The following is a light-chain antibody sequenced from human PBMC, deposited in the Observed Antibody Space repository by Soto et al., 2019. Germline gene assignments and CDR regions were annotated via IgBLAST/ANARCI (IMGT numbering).Light chain of an antibody. V-gene: IGKV4-1*01. CDR3: QQYYGTPYT. CDR2: WAS. CDR1: QNVLHSSNNKNY. J-gene: IGKJ2*01. Sequence: DIVMTQSPDSLAVSLGERATINCKSSQNVLHSSNNKNYLAWYQQKPGQPPKLLIYWASTREVGVPDRFSGSGSGTDFTLTISSLQAEDVAFYYCQQYYGTPYTFGQGTKLEIK.